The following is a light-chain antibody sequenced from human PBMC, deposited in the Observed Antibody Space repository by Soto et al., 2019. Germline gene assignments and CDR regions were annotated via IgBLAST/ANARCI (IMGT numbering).Light chain of an antibody. CDR2: EVI. Sequence: QSALTQPASVSGSPGQWITISCTGTSSDVGGYNYVSWYQQHPGKAPKLMIYEVINRSSGVSNRFSGSKSGNTASLTISGLQAEDEADYYCSSYTTTNTYVFGPGTKLTV. J-gene: IGLJ1*01. CDR1: SSDVGGYNY. V-gene: IGLV2-14*01. CDR3: SSYTTTNTYV.